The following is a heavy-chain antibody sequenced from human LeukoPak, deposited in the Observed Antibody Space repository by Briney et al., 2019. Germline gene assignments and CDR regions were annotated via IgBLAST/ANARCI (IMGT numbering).Heavy chain of an antibody. CDR3: ARSGQQLSPATWFDP. CDR1: GGSISSYY. J-gene: IGHJ5*02. CDR2: IYYSEST. D-gene: IGHD6-13*01. V-gene: IGHV4-59*01. Sequence: KPSETLSLTCTVSGGSISSYYWSWIRQPPGKGLEWIGYIYYSESTNYNPSLKSRVTISVDTSKNQFSLKLSSVTAADTAVYYCARSGQQLSPATWFDPWGQGTLVTVSS.